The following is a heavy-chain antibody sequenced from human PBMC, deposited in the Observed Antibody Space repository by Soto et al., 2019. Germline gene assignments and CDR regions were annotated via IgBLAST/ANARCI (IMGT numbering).Heavy chain of an antibody. V-gene: IGHV4-31*03. CDR2: IYYSGST. J-gene: IGHJ4*02. CDR3: ARGAYGSGSYGLYYFDY. Sequence: SETLSLTCTVSGGSISSGGYYWSWIRQHPGKGLEWIGYIYYSGSTYYNPSLKSRVTISVDTSKNQFSLKLSSVTAADTAVYYCARGAYGSGSYGLYYFDYWGQGTLVTVSS. CDR1: GGSISSGGYY. D-gene: IGHD3-10*01.